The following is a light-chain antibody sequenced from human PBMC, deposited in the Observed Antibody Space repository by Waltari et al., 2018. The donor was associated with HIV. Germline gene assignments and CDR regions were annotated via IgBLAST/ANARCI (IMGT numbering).Light chain of an antibody. V-gene: IGLV2-14*01. CDR3: TSYTSNNTLM. CDR1: NSDVGGYNF. Sequence: QSALTQPASVSGSPGQSITISCTGTNSDVGGYNFVSWYQQHPGKAPRLMIYEVTNRPSGLSNRFSGSKAGNTASLTISVLQAEDEADYYCTSYTSNNTLMFGGGTKVTVL. CDR2: EVT. J-gene: IGLJ3*02.